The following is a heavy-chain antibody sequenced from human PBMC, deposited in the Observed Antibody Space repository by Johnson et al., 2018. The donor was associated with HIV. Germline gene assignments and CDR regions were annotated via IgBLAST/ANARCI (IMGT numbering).Heavy chain of an antibody. CDR2: IKTDGSDT. J-gene: IGHJ3*02. CDR3: ARGALGSFDI. D-gene: IGHD3-10*01. V-gene: IGHV3-74*02. Sequence: VQLVESGGDSAQPGGSLRLSCAASGFIFSNYWMHWVRQAPGKGLIWVACIKTDGSDTNYADSVKGRFTISIDNAKNTVYLQMDSLRDEDMAVYYCARGALGSFDIWGQGTMVTVSA. CDR1: GFIFSNYW.